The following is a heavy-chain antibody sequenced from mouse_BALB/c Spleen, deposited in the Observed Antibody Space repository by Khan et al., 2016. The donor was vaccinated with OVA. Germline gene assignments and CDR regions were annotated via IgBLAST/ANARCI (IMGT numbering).Heavy chain of an antibody. CDR2: IIPSTDYT. D-gene: IGHD2-14*01. V-gene: IGHV1-4*01. CDR3: AKEGAYDRCDGWVAY. CDR1: GYTFTTYT. J-gene: IGHJ3*01. Sequence: QVRLQQSGAELARPGASVKMSCKASGYTFTTYTIHWVKQRPGQGLAWIGYIIPSTDYTTYNQKFKDKATLTADKSSSTAYMQLSSLTSEDSAVYSCAKEGAYDRCDGWVAYWGQGTLVTVSA.